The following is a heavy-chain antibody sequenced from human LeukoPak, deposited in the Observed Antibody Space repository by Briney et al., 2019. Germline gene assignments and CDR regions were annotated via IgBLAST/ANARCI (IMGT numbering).Heavy chain of an antibody. J-gene: IGHJ5*02. V-gene: IGHV4-59*01. CDR2: FFYSGST. Sequence: VKPSETLSLTCTVSGGSISSYYWSWIRQPPGKGLEWIGYFFYSGSTNYNPSLKSRVTISVDTSKNQFSLKLSPVTAADTAVYYCARGSGGYHYDHWGQGTLVTVSS. CDR1: GGSISSYY. CDR3: ARGSGGYHYDH. D-gene: IGHD3-22*01.